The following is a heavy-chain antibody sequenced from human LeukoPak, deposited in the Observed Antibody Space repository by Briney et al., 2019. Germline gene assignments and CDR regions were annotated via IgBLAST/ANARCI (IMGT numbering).Heavy chain of an antibody. CDR3: ARGSYSLGGFDY. J-gene: IGHJ4*02. V-gene: IGHV3-74*01. CDR1: GFTFSSYW. Sequence: PGGSLRLSCAASGFTFSSYWMPWVRQAPGKGLVWVSRISSDGSDTNYADSVKGRFTISRDNAKNTLYLPMNSLRPEDTAVYYGARGSYSLGGFDYWPQGTLVTVSS. CDR2: ISSDGSDT. D-gene: IGHD6-13*01.